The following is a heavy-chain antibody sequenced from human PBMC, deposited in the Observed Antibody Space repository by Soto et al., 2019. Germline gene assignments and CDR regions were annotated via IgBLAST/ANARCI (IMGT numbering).Heavy chain of an antibody. J-gene: IGHJ4*02. CDR1: GGTFSSYT. D-gene: IGHD3-10*01. Sequence: QVQLVQSGAEVKKPGSSVKVSCKASGGTFSSYTISWVRQAPGQGLEWMGRIIPILGIANYAQKFQGRVTITADKSTSTAYMELSSLRSEDTAVYYWARDRVTMVRGVIPDYWGQGTLVTVSS. CDR3: ARDRVTMVRGVIPDY. CDR2: IIPILGIA. V-gene: IGHV1-69*08.